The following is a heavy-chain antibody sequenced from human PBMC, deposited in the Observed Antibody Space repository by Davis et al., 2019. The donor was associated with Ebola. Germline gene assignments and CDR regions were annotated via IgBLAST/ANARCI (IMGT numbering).Heavy chain of an antibody. D-gene: IGHD5-24*01. V-gene: IGHV4-30-2*01. CDR3: ARGIRDGYNFKYWFDP. CDR1: GGSISSGGYS. CDR2: IYHSGST. J-gene: IGHJ5*02. Sequence: PSETLSLTCTVSGGSISSGGYSWSWIRQPPGKGLEWIGYIYHSGSTYYNPSLKSRVTISVDRSKNQFSLKLSSVTAADTAVYYCARGIRDGYNFKYWFDPWGQVTLVTVSS.